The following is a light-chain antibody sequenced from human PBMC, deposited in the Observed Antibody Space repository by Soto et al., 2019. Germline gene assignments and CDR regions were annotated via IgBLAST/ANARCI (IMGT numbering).Light chain of an antibody. J-gene: IGLJ3*02. Sequence: QSALTQPASVSGSPGQSITISCTGTSSDVGGYNYVSWYPQHPGKAPKLMIYAVSNRPSGVSNRFSGSTSGNTASRTISGLQAEDEAEYYCSSYTSSSTRGFGGGSKRTVL. CDR2: AVS. CDR3: SSYTSSSTRG. V-gene: IGLV2-14*01. CDR1: SSDVGGYNY.